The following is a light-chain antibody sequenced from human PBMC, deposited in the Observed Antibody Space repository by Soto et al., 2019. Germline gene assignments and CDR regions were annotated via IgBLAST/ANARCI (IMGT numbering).Light chain of an antibody. Sequence: EIVLTQSPGTLSLSPGERGTLSCRASQRVSSNHFAWYQQKPGQAPRLLIYAASTRATGISDRFSGSGSGKDFTLTISRLEPEDFAVYYCQLYSGSPWTFGQGTKVEIK. CDR3: QLYSGSPWT. J-gene: IGKJ1*01. CDR2: AAS. CDR1: QRVSSNH. V-gene: IGKV3-20*01.